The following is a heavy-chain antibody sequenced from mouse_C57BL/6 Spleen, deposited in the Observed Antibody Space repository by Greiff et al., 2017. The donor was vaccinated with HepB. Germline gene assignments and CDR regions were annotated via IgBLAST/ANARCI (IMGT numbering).Heavy chain of an antibody. CDR3: AKNKYGNYVDWYFDV. V-gene: IGHV2-5*01. CDR1: GFSLTSYG. J-gene: IGHJ1*03. Sequence: VMLVESGPGLVQPSQSLSITCTVSGFSLTSYGVHWVRQSPGKGLEWLGVIWRGGSTDYNAAFMSRLSITKDNSKSQVFFKMNSLQADDTAIYYCAKNKYGNYVDWYFDVWGTGTTVTVSS. D-gene: IGHD2-10*02. CDR2: IWRGGST.